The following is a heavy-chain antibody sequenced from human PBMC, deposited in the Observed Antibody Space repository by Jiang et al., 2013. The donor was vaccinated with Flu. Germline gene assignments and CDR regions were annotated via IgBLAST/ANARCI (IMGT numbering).Heavy chain of an antibody. J-gene: IGHJ4*02. CDR1: GFTFSSYA. Sequence: ASGFTFSSYAMSWVRQAPGKGLEWVSAISGSGGSTYYADSVKGRFTISRDNSKNTLYLQMNSLRAEDTAVYYCAKALGRITMIVVVSDYWGQGTLVTVSS. D-gene: IGHD3-22*01. CDR2: ISGSGGST. V-gene: IGHV3-23*01. CDR3: AKALGRITMIVVVSDY.